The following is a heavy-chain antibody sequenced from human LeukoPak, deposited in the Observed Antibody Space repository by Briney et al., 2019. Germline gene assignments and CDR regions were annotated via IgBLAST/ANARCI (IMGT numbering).Heavy chain of an antibody. CDR2: INPNSGGT. J-gene: IGHJ5*02. CDR1: GYTFTGYY. V-gene: IGHV1-2*02. Sequence: ASVKVSCKASGYTFTGYYMHWVRQAPGQGLEWMGWINPNSGGTNYAQKFQGRVTMTRDTSIGTAYMELSRLKSDDTAVYYCARGRQIFGVVNNWFDPWGQGTLVTVSS. D-gene: IGHD3-3*01. CDR3: ARGRQIFGVVNNWFDP.